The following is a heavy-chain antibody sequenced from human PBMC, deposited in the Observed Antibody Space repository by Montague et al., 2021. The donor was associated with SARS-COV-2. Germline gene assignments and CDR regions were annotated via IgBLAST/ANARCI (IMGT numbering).Heavy chain of an antibody. CDR2: IYYSGST. J-gene: IGHJ6*03. D-gene: IGHD4-23*01. V-gene: IGHV4-31*03. CDR3: ASTYGGNLGYYYYYMDV. Sequence: TRSLTCTVSGGSISSGGYYWSWIRQHPGKGLEWIGYIYYSGSTYYSPSLKSRVTISVDTSKNQFSLKLSSVTAADTAVYYCASTYGGNLGYYYYYMDVWGKGTTVTVSS. CDR1: GGSISSGGYY.